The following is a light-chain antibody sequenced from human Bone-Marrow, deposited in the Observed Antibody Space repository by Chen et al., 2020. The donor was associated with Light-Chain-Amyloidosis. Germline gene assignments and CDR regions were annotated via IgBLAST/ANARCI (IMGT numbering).Light chain of an antibody. V-gene: IGLV3-21*02. J-gene: IGLJ3*02. CDR1: NIGSTS. Sequence: SYVLTQPSSVSVAPGQTATIACGGNNIGSTSVHWYQQTPGQAPLLVVYDDSDRPPGIPGRLSGSNSGNTATLTISRVEAGEEADYYCQVWDRSSDRPVFGGGTKLTVL. CDR3: QVWDRSSDRPV. CDR2: DDS.